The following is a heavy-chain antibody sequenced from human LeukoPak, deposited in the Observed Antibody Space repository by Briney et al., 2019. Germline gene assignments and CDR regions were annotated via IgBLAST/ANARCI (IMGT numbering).Heavy chain of an antibody. J-gene: IGHJ4*02. V-gene: IGHV1-69*13. Sequence: ASVTVSFKASGGTFSIYAISWVRQAPGQGLEWMGGIIPIFGTANYAQKFQGRVTITADESTSTAYMELSSLRSEDTAVYYCARVKGTTLTEGEGGGFDYWGQGTLVTVSS. D-gene: IGHD1-14*01. CDR3: ARVKGTTLTEGEGGGFDY. CDR1: GGTFSIYA. CDR2: IIPIFGTA.